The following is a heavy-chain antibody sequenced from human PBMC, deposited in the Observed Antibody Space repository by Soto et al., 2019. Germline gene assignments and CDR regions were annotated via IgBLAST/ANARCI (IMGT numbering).Heavy chain of an antibody. CDR1: GITLSSYA. Sequence: GGSLRLSCAASGITLSSYAMSWVRQAPGKGPEWVSGISASGGSTSYADSVKGRFTISRDNSKNTLYLQMNSLRANDTAVYHCAKGQNSGTYRFYFDYWGQGALVTVSS. CDR3: AKGQNSGTYRFYFDY. CDR2: ISASGGST. D-gene: IGHD1-26*01. J-gene: IGHJ4*02. V-gene: IGHV3-23*01.